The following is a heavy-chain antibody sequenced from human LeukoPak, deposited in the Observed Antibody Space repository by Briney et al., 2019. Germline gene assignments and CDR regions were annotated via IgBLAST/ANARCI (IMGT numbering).Heavy chain of an antibody. CDR2: IYTSGST. Sequence: SETLSLTCTVSGGSISSYYWSWIRQPAGKGLEWIGRIYTSGSTNYNPSPKSRVTMSVDTSKNQFSLKLSSVTAADTAVYYCARDGDWNDENYMDVWGKGTTVTVSS. J-gene: IGHJ6*03. V-gene: IGHV4-4*07. CDR1: GGSISSYY. CDR3: ARDGDWNDENYMDV. D-gene: IGHD1-1*01.